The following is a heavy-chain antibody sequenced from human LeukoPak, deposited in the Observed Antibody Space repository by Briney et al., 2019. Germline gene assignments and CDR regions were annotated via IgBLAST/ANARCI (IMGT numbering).Heavy chain of an antibody. J-gene: IGHJ4*02. CDR1: GGSISNVGYS. Sequence: SQTLSLTCAVSGGSISNVGYSWNWIRQPPGKGLEWIGYIYHSGSTYYNPSLKSRVTISVDRSKNQFSLKLSSVTAADTAVYYCARSPYCSTPSCHTFDYWGQGTLVTVSS. V-gene: IGHV4-30-2*01. CDR3: ARSPYCSTPSCHTFDY. CDR2: IYHSGST. D-gene: IGHD2-2*02.